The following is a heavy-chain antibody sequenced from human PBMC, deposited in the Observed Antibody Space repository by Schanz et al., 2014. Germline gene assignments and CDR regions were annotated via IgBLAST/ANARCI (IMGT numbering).Heavy chain of an antibody. CDR2: TRDDGNNK. CDR3: AEGYGDSPTDF. D-gene: IGHD4-17*01. V-gene: IGHV3-30*02. Sequence: VQLVQSGGGLVQPGGSLRLSCAASGITLSGYGLHWVRQAPGKGLEWVAATRDDGNNKYYVDSVKGRFTISRDNSMNTQHLQMDGLRVDDTAVYYCAEGYGDSPTDFWGQGTLVTVSS. CDR1: GITLSGYG. J-gene: IGHJ4*02.